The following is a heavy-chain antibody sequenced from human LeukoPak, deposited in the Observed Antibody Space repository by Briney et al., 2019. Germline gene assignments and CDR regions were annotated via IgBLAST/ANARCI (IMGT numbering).Heavy chain of an antibody. J-gene: IGHJ4*02. CDR3: AREGRYYDSSGPFDY. CDR1: GGSISSSSYY. Sequence: SETLSLTCTVSGGSISSSSYYWGWIRQPPGKGLEWIGSIYYSGSTYYNPSLKSRVTISIDTSKNQFSLKLSSVTAADTAVYYCAREGRYYDSSGPFDYWGQGTLVTVSS. CDR2: IYYSGST. V-gene: IGHV4-39*07. D-gene: IGHD3-22*01.